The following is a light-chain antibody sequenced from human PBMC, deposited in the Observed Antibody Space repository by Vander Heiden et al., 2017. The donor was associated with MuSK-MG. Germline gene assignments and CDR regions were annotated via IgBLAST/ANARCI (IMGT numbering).Light chain of an antibody. Sequence: DIQMTQSPSTLSASVGDRVTITCRASQSFSSWLAWYQQKPGKAPKLLIYKASSLESGVPSRFSGSGSGTEFTLTISSLQPDDFATYYCQQDSNYPLTFGGGTKVEIK. V-gene: IGKV1-5*03. CDR2: KAS. CDR1: QSFSSW. CDR3: QQDSNYPLT. J-gene: IGKJ4*01.